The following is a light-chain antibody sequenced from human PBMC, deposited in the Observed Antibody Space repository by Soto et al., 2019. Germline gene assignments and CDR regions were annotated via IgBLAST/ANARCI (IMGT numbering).Light chain of an antibody. CDR2: ENS. CDR3: QTWDTSFVV. CDR1: ALGDKY. J-gene: IGLJ2*01. V-gene: IGLV3-1*01. Sequence: SSELTQPPSVSVSPGQTASITCSGDALGDKYACWYQQKPGQSPILVIYENSERPSGIPERFSGSNSGNTATLTISGTQAVDEADYYCQTWDTSFVVFGGGTKVTVL.